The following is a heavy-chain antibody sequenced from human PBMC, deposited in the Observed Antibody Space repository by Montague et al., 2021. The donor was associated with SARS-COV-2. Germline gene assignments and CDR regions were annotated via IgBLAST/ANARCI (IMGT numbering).Heavy chain of an antibody. D-gene: IGHD4-23*01. CDR1: SDSISSRSYC. CDR2: ICYGGST. J-gene: IGHJ3*01. CDR3: ARRRDRSTVVSPAVFDL. V-gene: IGHV4-39*01. Sequence: SETLSLTCSVSSDSISSRSYCWAWIRQSPGKGLEWIGNICYGGSTYYNPSLRSRVVMSAETSKSQFSLKLYSATAAVTSIYYCARRRDRSTVVSPAVFDLWGQGTMGIGSS.